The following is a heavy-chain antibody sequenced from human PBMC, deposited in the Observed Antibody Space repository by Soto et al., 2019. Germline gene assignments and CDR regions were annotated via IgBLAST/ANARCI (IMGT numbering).Heavy chain of an antibody. J-gene: IGHJ6*02. Sequence: EVQLVESGGGLVKPGGSLRLSCAASGFTFSNAWMNWVRQAPGKGLEWVGRIKSKTDGGTTDYAAPVKGRFTISRDDSKNTLYLQMNSLKTEDTAVYYCTIERGKDYYYGMDVWGQGTTVTVSS. CDR3: TIERGKDYYYGMDV. D-gene: IGHD3-10*01. CDR2: IKSKTDGGTT. CDR1: GFTFSNAW. V-gene: IGHV3-15*07.